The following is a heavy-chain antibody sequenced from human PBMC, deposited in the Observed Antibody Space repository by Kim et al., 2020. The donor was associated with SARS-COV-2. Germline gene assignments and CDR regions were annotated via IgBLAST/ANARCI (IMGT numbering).Heavy chain of an antibody. Sequence: VKGRFTISRDNTKNTLYLQMNSLRAEDTAVYYCAKDGGSWTAPVPYYFDYWGQGTLVTVSS. D-gene: IGHD3-16*01. J-gene: IGHJ4*02. CDR3: AKDGGSWTAPVPYYFDY. V-gene: IGHV3-23*01.